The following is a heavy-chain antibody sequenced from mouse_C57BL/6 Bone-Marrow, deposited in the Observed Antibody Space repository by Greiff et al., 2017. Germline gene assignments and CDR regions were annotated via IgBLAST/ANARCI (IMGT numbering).Heavy chain of an antibody. V-gene: IGHV5-6*01. J-gene: IGHJ3*01. D-gene: IGHD3-1*01. CDR2: ISSGGSYT. CDR1: GFTFSSYG. CDR3: ASAGCSGFAY. Sequence: VQLKESGGDLVKPGGSLKLSCAASGFTFSSYGMSWVRQTPDKRLEWVATISSGGSYTYYPDSVKGRFTISRDTAKNTLYLQLISLKSEDTAMYDCASAGCSGFAYWGQGTLVTVSA.